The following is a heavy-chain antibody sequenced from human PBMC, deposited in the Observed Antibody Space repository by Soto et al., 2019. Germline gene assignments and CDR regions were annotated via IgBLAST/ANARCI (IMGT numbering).Heavy chain of an antibody. Sequence: SETLSLTCTVSGGSISSGDYYWSWIRQPPGKGLEWIGYIYYSGSTYYNPSLKSRVTISVDTSKNQFSLKLSSVTAADTAVYYCARARGGRYGSGRRNFDYWGQGTLVTVSS. J-gene: IGHJ4*02. CDR2: IYYSGST. CDR3: ARARGGRYGSGRRNFDY. D-gene: IGHD3-10*01. V-gene: IGHV4-30-4*01. CDR1: GGSISSGDYY.